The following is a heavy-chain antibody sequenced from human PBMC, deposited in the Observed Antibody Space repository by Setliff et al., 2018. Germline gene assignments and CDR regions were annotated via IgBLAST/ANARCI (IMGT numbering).Heavy chain of an antibody. CDR1: GGSFSGYQ. Sequence: SETLSLTCVVSGGSFSGYQWSWIRQPPGKGLDWIGEINHSGSTNYSPSLKSRVSISVDKSSNQFSLKLTSVTAADTAVYYCARAQVVFAISAPVWYFEFWGRGTQVTVAS. J-gene: IGHJ2*01. CDR2: INHSGST. D-gene: IGHD2-21*01. CDR3: ARAQVVFAISAPVWYFEF. V-gene: IGHV4-34*01.